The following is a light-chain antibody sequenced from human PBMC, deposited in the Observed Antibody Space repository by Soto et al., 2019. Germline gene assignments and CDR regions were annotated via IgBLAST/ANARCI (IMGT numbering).Light chain of an antibody. CDR3: QQYDNLPLT. CDR2: DAS. J-gene: IGKJ4*01. Sequence: DIQMTQSPSSLSASVGDRVTITCQASQDISNYLNWYQQKPGKAPKLLIYDASNLETGVPSRFSGSGSGTDFTFTISSLQPEDIATYYCQQYDNLPLTIGGRTKVEIK. CDR1: QDISNY. V-gene: IGKV1-33*01.